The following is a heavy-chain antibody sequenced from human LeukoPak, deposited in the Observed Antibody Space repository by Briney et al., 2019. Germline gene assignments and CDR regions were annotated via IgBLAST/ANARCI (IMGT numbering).Heavy chain of an antibody. Sequence: SVKVSCKASGGTFSSYAISWVRQAPGQGLEWMGRIIPILGIANYAQKFQGRVTIAADKSTSTAYMELSSLRSEDTAVYYCARESPAEAFDIWGQGTMVTVSS. V-gene: IGHV1-69*04. CDR3: ARESPAEAFDI. CDR2: IIPILGIA. J-gene: IGHJ3*02. CDR1: GGTFSSYA.